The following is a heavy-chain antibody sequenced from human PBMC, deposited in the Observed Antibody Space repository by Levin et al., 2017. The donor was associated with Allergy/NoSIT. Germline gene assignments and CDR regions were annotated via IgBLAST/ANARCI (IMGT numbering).Heavy chain of an antibody. CDR2: INWNGGST. CDR3: ARHRFTMNIQDGFAI. CDR1: GFTFDDYG. D-gene: IGHD2/OR15-2a*01. J-gene: IGHJ3*02. V-gene: IGHV3-20*01. Sequence: GGSLRLSCAASGFTFDDYGMSWVRQAPGKGLEWVSGINWNGGSTGYADSVKGRLTISRDNAKNSLYLQMNSLRAEDTALYHCARHRFTMNIQDGFAIWGQATMVIVSS.